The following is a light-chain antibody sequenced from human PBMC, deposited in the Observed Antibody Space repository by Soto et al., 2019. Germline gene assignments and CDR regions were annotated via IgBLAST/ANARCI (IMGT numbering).Light chain of an antibody. V-gene: IGKV4-1*01. CDR3: QQYYTTLS. J-gene: IGKJ4*01. CDR2: WAS. CDR1: QSVLYNSDNKNY. Sequence: DIVMTQSPDSLAVSLGERATINCKSSQSVLYNSDNKNYLAWYQQKAGQPHKLLIYWASTRDSGVPDRFSGSGSGADFTLTINNLQAEDVAVYYCQQYYTTLSFGGGTKVEIK.